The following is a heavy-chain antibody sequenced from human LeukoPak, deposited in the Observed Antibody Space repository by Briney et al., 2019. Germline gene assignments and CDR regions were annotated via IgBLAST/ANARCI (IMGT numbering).Heavy chain of an antibody. J-gene: IGHJ5*02. CDR2: IKSKTDGGTT. CDR1: GFTFSDAW. D-gene: IGHD1-7*01. V-gene: IGHV3-15*01. Sequence: GGSLRLSCAASGFTFSDAWMSWVRQAPGKGLEWVGRIKSKTDGGTTDYAAPVKGRSTISRDDSKNTLYLQMNSLKTEDTAVYYCTTVQNWNYGWFDPWGQGTLVTVSS. CDR3: TTVQNWNYGWFDP.